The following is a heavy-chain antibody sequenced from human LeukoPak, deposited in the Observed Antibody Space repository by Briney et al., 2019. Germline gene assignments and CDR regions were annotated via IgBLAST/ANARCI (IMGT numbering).Heavy chain of an antibody. V-gene: IGHV3-7*01. Sequence: PGGSLRLSCAASGFTFSRYWMTWVRQAPGKGLEWVANIDQDGSGKFYVDSVKGRFIISRDNAKNLLYLQMNSLRAEDTALYYCARDQGAAGDYWGQGTLVTVSS. CDR1: GFTFSRYW. J-gene: IGHJ4*02. D-gene: IGHD6-13*01. CDR3: ARDQGAAGDY. CDR2: IDQDGSGK.